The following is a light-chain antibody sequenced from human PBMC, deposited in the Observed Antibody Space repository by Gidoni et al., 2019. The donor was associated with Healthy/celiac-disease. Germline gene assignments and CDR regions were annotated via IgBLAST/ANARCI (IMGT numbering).Light chain of an antibody. CDR1: SSYVGGYHY. CDR3: SSYTSSSTLV. V-gene: IGLV2-14*01. J-gene: IGLJ2*01. Sequence: QSALTQPAPVSGSPGQPITISCTGTSSYVGGYHYVSWYQQHPGKAPKLMIYAGSNRPSGVSNRCAGSRSGNTASLTISGLQAEEEADYYGSSYTSSSTLVFGGGTKLTVL. CDR2: AGS.